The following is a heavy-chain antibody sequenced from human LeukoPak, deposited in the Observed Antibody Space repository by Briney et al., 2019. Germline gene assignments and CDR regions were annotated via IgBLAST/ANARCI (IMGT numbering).Heavy chain of an antibody. CDR1: GFTFSSYA. CDR2: ISGSGGST. Sequence: PGGSLRLSCAASGFTFSSYAMSWVRQAPGKGLEWVSAISGSGGSTYYADSVKGRFTISRDNSKNTLYLQMDSLRADDTALYYCAKAPYNTYMDWFDLWGQGTLVTVSS. J-gene: IGHJ5*02. D-gene: IGHD1-14*01. CDR3: AKAPYNTYMDWFDL. V-gene: IGHV3-23*01.